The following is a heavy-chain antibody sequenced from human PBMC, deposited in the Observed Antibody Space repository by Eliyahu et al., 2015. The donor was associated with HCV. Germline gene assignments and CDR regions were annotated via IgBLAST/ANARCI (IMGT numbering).Heavy chain of an antibody. Sequence: QVHLVQSGTEVRKPGASVKVSCKASGYSFSDXDINWVRQGPGQRLEWMGWMNPSSGNSGYAQKFQGRLTMTRDSSINAAYMELSSLKSEDTAIYYCARGRCSTASCRLLRGVSLFKYNGMDVWGQGSTVTVSS. V-gene: IGHV1-8*02. CDR2: MNPSSGNS. CDR1: GYSFSDXD. D-gene: IGHD3-10*01. CDR3: ARGRCSTASCRLLRGVSLFKYNGMDV. J-gene: IGHJ6*02.